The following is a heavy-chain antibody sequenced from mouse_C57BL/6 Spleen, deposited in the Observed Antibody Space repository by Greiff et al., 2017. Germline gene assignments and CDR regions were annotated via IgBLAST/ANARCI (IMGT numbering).Heavy chain of an antibody. V-gene: IGHV1-15*01. CDR2: IDPETGGT. CDR1: GYTFTDYE. D-gene: IGHD1-1*01. J-gene: IGHJ1*03. CDR3: TRLHYYGSSYLYWYFDV. Sequence: VQLQQSGAELVRPGASVTLSCKASGYTFTDYEMHWVKQTPVHVLEWIGAIDPETGGTAYNQKFKGKAILTADKSSSTAYMELRSLTSEDSAVYYCTRLHYYGSSYLYWYFDVWGTGTTVTVSS.